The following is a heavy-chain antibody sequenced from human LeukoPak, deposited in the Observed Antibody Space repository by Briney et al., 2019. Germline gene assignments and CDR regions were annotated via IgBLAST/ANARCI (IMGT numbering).Heavy chain of an antibody. CDR2: ISYSGST. CDR3: ARDRGNIY. CDR1: GASISSYY. D-gene: IGHD3-10*01. J-gene: IGHJ4*02. V-gene: IGHV4-59*01. Sequence: SETLSLTCTVSGASISSYYWSWIRQPPGKGLEWIGYISYSGSTNYNPSLKSRVTISVDTSKNQFSLKLSSVTAADTAVYYCARDRGNIYWGQGTLVTVSS.